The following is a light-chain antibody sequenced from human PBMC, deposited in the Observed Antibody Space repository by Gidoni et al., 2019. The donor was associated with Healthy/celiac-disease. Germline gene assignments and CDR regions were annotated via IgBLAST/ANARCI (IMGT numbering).Light chain of an antibody. V-gene: IGKV3-20*01. CDR3: QYYGISPLIT. CDR2: AAS. J-gene: IGKJ5*01. Sequence: ENVMTQSPGTLYLSPGERATLSCRASQSVSSNYLAWYHQKPGQAPRLLIFAASSRATGIPDLFSGRGSGTVFSLTISRLDPDDSAVYYCQYYGISPLITFGQGTRLEIK. CDR1: QSVSSNY.